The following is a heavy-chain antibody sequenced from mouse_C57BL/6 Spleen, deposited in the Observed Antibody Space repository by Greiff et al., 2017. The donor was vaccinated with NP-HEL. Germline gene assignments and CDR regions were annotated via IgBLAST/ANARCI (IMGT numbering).Heavy chain of an antibody. CDR1: GFTFSSYG. CDR3: ARQSDYGRYVDV. J-gene: IGHJ1*03. D-gene: IGHD2-4*01. V-gene: IGHV5-6*02. CDR2: ISSGGSYT. Sequence: DVKLVESGGDLVKPGGSLKLSCAASGFTFSSYGMSWVRQTPDKRLEWVATISSGGSYTYYPDSVKGRFPISRDHAKNTLYLQRSSLKSEDTAMYYCARQSDYGRYVDVWGTGTTVTVSS.